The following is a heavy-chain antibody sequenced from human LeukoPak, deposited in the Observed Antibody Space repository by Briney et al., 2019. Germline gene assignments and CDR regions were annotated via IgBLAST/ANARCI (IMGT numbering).Heavy chain of an antibody. CDR2: IYYSGST. D-gene: IGHD5-24*01. J-gene: IGHJ4*02. CDR1: GASISSFY. V-gene: IGHV4-59*08. CDR3: ARHRDGYNYVDY. Sequence: PSETLSLTCAVSGASISSFYWSWIRQPPGKGLEWIGYIYYSGSTNYNPSLKSRVTISVDTSKNQFSLKLSSVTAADTAVYYCARHRDGYNYVDYWGQGTLATVSS.